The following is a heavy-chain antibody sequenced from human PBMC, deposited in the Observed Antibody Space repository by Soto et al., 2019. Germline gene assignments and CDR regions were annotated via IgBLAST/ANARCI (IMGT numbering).Heavy chain of an antibody. V-gene: IGHV1-18*04. D-gene: IGHD3-3*01. J-gene: IGHJ3*02. CDR2: IIAYNGNT. CDR1: GYTFTSYC. Sequence: ASVNVSCKFSGYTFTSYCIGWVRQALGQVLECMGWIIAYNGNTNYAQKLQGRGTMTTDTSTSTAYMELRSLRSDDTAVYYCARGRITIFGVVINAFDIWGQGTMVTVSS. CDR3: ARGRITIFGVVINAFDI.